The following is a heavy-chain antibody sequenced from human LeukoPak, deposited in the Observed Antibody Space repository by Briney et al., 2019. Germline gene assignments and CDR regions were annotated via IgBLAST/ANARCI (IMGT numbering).Heavy chain of an antibody. J-gene: IGHJ6*02. D-gene: IGHD3-10*01. V-gene: IGHV4-30-4*01. CDR3: ARAEGLGPGYYYGMDV. Sequence: SETLSLTCTVSGGSISSGDYYWSWIRQPPGKGLEWIGYIYYSGSTYYNPSLKSRVTISVDTSKNQFSLKLSSVTAADTAVYYCARAEGLGPGYYYGMDVWGQGTTVTVSS. CDR2: IYYSGST. CDR1: GGSISSGDYY.